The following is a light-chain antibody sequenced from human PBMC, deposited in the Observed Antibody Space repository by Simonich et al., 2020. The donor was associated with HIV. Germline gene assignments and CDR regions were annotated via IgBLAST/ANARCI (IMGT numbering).Light chain of an antibody. J-gene: IGLJ3*02. Sequence: QSVLTQPPSVSGAPGQRVTISCTGSSSNIGAGYDVHWYQQLPRSAPKLLIDDNFKRPSGVPDRFSASESGTSASLAITGLQAEDEADYYCSSYISSNAWIFGGGTKVTVL. CDR1: SSNIGAGYD. CDR3: SSYISSNAWI. V-gene: IGLV1-40*01. CDR2: DNF.